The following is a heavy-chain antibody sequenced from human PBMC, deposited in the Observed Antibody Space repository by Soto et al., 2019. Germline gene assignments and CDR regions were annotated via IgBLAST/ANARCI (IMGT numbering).Heavy chain of an antibody. CDR2: IYTSGST. D-gene: IGHD1-7*01. Sequence: QVQLQQSGPGLVKPSETLSLTCTVSGGSISSYYWSWVRQPTGRGLEWIGRIYTSGSTNYNPNLKSRVTMSVDTSMNQFASKLSSVTAADWAVYYCARAEYWNYGYFDYWGRGTQVTVCS. CDR3: ARAEYWNYGYFDY. V-gene: IGHV4-4*07. CDR1: GGSISSYY. J-gene: IGHJ4*02.